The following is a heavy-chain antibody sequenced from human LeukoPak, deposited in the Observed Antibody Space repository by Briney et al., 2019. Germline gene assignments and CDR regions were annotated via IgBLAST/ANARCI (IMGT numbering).Heavy chain of an antibody. CDR2: INHSGST. V-gene: IGHV4-34*01. D-gene: IGHD3-22*01. CDR1: GGSFSGYY. CDR3: ARVTYYYDSSGYYYIYYFDY. Sequence: PSETLSLTCAVYGGSFSGYYWSWIHQPPGKGLEWIGEINHSGSTNYNPSLKSRVTISVDTSKNQFSLKLSSVTAADTAVYYCARVTYYYDSSGYYYIYYFDYWGQGTLVTVSS. J-gene: IGHJ4*02.